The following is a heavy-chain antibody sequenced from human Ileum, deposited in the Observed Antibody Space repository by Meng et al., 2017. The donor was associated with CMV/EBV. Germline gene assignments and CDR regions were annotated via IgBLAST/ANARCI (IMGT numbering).Heavy chain of an antibody. J-gene: IGHJ4*02. CDR2: IYWNDDK. CDR1: GFSLSPTGVA. D-gene: IGHD1-26*01. Sequence: TFSGFSLSPTGVAVGWIRQPPGKALECLGLIYWNDDKRYSPSLKSRLTITKGTSTNQLVLTMTNMDPVDTATYYCARSRVGAFDSWGQGTLVTVSS. V-gene: IGHV2-5*01. CDR3: ARSRVGAFDS.